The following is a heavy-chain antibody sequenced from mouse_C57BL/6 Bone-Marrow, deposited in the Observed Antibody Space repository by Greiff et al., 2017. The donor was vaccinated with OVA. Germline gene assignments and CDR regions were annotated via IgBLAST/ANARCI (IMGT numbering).Heavy chain of an antibody. CDR2: IHPNSGST. D-gene: IGHD1-1*01. V-gene: IGHV1-64*01. CDR1: GYTFTSYW. Sequence: QVQLQQPGAELVKPGASVKLSCKASGYTFTSYWMHWVKQRPGQGLEWIGIIHPNSGSTNYNEKFKSKATLTVDKSSSTAYMQLSSLTSEDSSVYYCARDGYYGSSYDFDYWGQGTTLTVSS. J-gene: IGHJ2*01. CDR3: ARDGYYGSSYDFDY.